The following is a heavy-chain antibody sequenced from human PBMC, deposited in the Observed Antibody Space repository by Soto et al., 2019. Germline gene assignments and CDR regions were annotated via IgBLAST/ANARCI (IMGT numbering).Heavy chain of an antibody. J-gene: IGHJ6*04. Sequence: QVQLVQSGDEVRKPGSSVKVSCKASGYIFVNYGLPWVRQAPGQGLEWMGWISPYSGNTHYACKVQGRLTMTTDTATSTAYMDQGRLTSADTAVYYCAMGDNDMQPTPQDVWGEVTTVSVST. V-gene: IGHV1-18*01. CDR1: GYIFVNYG. CDR2: ISPYSGNT. CDR3: AMGDNDMQPTPQDV. D-gene: IGHD3-16*01.